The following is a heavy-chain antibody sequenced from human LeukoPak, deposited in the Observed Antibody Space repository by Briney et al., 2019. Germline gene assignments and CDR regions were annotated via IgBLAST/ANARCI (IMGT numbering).Heavy chain of an antibody. D-gene: IGHD6-13*01. V-gene: IGHV3-21*06. J-gene: IGHJ4*02. CDR3: AKGQELDDGVFDS. Sequence: GGSLRLSCAASGFTFSSHSLDWVRQAPGKGLEWVSSISSTSSYIYYADSVKGRFTISRDNARNSLYLQMNSLRAEDTALYYCAKGQELDDGVFDSWGQGTLVTVSS. CDR1: GFTFSSHS. CDR2: ISSTSSYI.